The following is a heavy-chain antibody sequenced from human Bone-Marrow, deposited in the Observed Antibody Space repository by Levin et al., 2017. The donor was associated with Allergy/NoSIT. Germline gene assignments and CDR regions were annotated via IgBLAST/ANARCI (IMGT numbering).Heavy chain of an antibody. D-gene: IGHD1-26*01. CDR1: GFTFSSYA. V-gene: IGHV3-30*04. CDR2: ISYDGSNK. J-gene: IGHJ4*02. Sequence: LSLTCAASGFTFSSYAMHWVRQAPGKGLEWVAVISYDGSNKYYADSVKGRFTISRDNSKNTLYLQMNSLRAEDTAVYYCARSPRRSYQYYFDYWGQGTLVTVSS. CDR3: ARSPRRSYQYYFDY.